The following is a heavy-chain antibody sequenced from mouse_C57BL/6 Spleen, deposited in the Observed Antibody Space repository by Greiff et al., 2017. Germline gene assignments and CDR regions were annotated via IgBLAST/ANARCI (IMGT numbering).Heavy chain of an antibody. CDR2: IYPSDSET. CDR3: ARGGSNYSPPAY. J-gene: IGHJ3*01. D-gene: IGHD2-5*01. CDR1: GYTFTSYW. Sequence: QVQLQQSGAELVRPGSSVKLSCKASGYTFTSYWMDWVKQRPGQGLEWIGNIYPSDSETHYNQKFKDKATLTVDKSSSTAYMQLSSLTSEDSAVYYCARGGSNYSPPAYWGQGTLVTVSA. V-gene: IGHV1-61*01.